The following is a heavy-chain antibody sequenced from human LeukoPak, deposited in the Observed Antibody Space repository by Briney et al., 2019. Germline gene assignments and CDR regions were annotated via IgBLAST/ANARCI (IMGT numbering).Heavy chain of an antibody. CDR1: GFTFSTYT. CDR3: AIDPNWGTHS. CDR2: IGNNGGGI. V-gene: IGHV3-23*01. J-gene: IGHJ4*02. Sequence: GGSLRLSCAAPGFTFSTYTMYWVRHPPGKRPEWVSIIGNNGGGIHYADSVRGRFTISRDNSKNAFYLQMNSLRVEDTAVYYCAIDPNWGTHSWGQGVLVTVSS. D-gene: IGHD7-27*01.